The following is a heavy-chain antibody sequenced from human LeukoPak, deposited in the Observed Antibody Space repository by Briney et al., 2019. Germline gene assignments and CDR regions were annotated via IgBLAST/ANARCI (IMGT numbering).Heavy chain of an antibody. D-gene: IGHD1-1*01. CDR3: ARDKLERFSSRPFDY. J-gene: IGHJ4*02. CDR1: GFTFSSYS. Sequence: TGGSLRLSCAASGFTFSSYSMNWVRQAPGKGLEWVSSISSSSSYIYYADSVKGRFTISRDNAKNSLYLQMNSLRAEDTAVYYCARDKLERFSSRPFDYWGQGTLVTVSS. CDR2: ISSSSSYI. V-gene: IGHV3-21*04.